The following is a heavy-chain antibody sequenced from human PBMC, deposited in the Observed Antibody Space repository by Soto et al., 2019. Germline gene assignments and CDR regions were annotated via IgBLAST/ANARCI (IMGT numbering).Heavy chain of an antibody. V-gene: IGHV3-23*01. D-gene: IGHD1-26*01. Sequence: GGSLRLSCAASGFTFSSYTMSWVRQAPGKGLEWVSAISGSGGSTYYADSVKGRFTISRDNSKNTLYLQMNSLRAEDTAVYYCAKDQALGGSYPFDYWGQGTLVTVSS. J-gene: IGHJ4*02. CDR1: GFTFSSYT. CDR2: ISGSGGST. CDR3: AKDQALGGSYPFDY.